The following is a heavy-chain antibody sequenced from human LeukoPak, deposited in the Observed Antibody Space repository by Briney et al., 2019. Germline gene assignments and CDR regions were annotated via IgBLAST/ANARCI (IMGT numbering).Heavy chain of an antibody. V-gene: IGHV4-28*05. CDR1: GYSISSSNW. CDR3: AASGTVTTWKPTSVDY. Sequence: SETLSLTCAVSGYSISSSNWWAGFGRPPGKERGWIGNFYYSGSIYYNPSLKSRVTMSVDTSKNQFSPKLSSVTAVDTAVYYCAASGTVTTWKPTSVDYWGQGTLVTVSS. CDR2: FYYSGSI. J-gene: IGHJ4*02. D-gene: IGHD4-17*01.